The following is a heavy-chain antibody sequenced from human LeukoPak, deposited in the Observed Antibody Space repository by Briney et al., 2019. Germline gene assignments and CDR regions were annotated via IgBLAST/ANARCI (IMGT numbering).Heavy chain of an antibody. CDR2: ISSSSYI. Sequence: GGSLSLSCAGSGFTFSRYNMNWVRQAPGKGLERVSSISSSSYIYYADSVKGRFTISRDNAQNSLFLQMNSLRAEDTAVYYCARDAQWLVPEGYYYYMDVWGKGTTVTVSS. D-gene: IGHD6-19*01. V-gene: IGHV3-21*01. CDR1: GFTFSRYN. CDR3: ARDAQWLVPEGYYYYMDV. J-gene: IGHJ6*03.